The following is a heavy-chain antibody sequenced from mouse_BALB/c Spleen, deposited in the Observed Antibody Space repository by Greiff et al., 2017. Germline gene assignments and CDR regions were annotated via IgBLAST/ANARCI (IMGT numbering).Heavy chain of an antibody. CDR2: ISYDGSN. D-gene: IGHD2-14*01. CDR1: GYSFTSGYY. CDR3: AREDRYNWYFDV. J-gene: IGHJ1*01. V-gene: IGHV3-6*02. Sequence: EVQLQESGPGLVKPSQSLSLTCSVTGYSFTSGYYWNWIRQFPGNKLEWMGYISYDGSNNYNPSLKNRISITRDTSKNQFFLKLNSVTTEDTATYYCAREDRYNWYFDVWGAGTTVTVSS.